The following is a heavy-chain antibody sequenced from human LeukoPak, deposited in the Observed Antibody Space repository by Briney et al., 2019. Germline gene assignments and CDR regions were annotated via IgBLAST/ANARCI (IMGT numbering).Heavy chain of an antibody. CDR1: DSSISSYY. J-gene: IGHJ4*02. V-gene: IGHV4-59*01. CDR2: IYYTGTT. CDR3: ARWGHFDTSGYFVADY. Sequence: PSETLSLTCTVSDSSISSYYWTWFRQPPGKGLEWIGHIYYTGTTHYNPSLQSRVSISIDTSKNQFSLKLRSVTAVDTAVYYCARWGHFDTSGYFVADYWGQGTLITVSS. D-gene: IGHD3-22*01.